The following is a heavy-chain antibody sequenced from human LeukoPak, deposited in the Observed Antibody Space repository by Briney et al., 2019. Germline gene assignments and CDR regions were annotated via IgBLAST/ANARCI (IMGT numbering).Heavy chain of an antibody. J-gene: IGHJ6*02. Sequence: SETLSLTCTVSGGSISSYYWSWIRQHPGKGLEWIGYIYYSGSTYYNPSLKSRVTISVDTSKNQFSLKLSSVTAADTAVYYCARGTVAGTHHYYYGMDVWGQGTTVTVSS. D-gene: IGHD6-19*01. CDR3: ARGTVAGTHHYYYGMDV. V-gene: IGHV4-59*06. CDR1: GGSISSYY. CDR2: IYYSGST.